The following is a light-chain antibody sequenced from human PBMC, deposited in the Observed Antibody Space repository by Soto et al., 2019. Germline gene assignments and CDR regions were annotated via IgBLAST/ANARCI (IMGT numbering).Light chain of an antibody. V-gene: IGKV1-39*01. J-gene: IGKJ1*01. CDR2: AAS. Sequence: ILLTQSPSSLSASVGDRVTITCRASQGIDSSFAWYQQKPGKAPKLLIYAASSLQTGVPSRFSGSGSGTDFTLTITSLQPEDFATYYCQQSYNTPRTFGQGTKGDIK. CDR1: QGIDSS. CDR3: QQSYNTPRT.